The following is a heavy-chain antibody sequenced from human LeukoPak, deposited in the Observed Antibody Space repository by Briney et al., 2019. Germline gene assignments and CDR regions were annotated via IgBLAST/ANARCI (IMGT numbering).Heavy chain of an antibody. J-gene: IGHJ4*02. CDR3: ARQNGVGLFILP. CDR1: GDSISTSNSY. CDR2: IYYSGNT. D-gene: IGHD3-3*01. V-gene: IGHV4-39*01. Sequence: SETLSLTCAVSGDSISTSNSYWGWIRRPPGKGLEWVGSIYYSGNTYYNPSLKSRVTISVDTSKNQFSLKLTSVIAADTAVYYCARQNGVGLFILPGGQGTLVTVSS.